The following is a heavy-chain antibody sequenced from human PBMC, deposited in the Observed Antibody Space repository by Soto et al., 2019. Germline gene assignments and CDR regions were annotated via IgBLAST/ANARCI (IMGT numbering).Heavy chain of an antibody. CDR3: ARDRGTDDS. CDR2: SYHTGIT. Sequence: SETLSRTCSFSCVALSSGSYYFSRIRHPPGKGLDWIGYSYHTGITKYNPALRSRVTISVDTSKNQFSLNLKSVTAADTALYYCARDRGTDDSWGQGTLVTVSS. V-gene: IGHV4-61*01. J-gene: IGHJ4*02. CDR1: CVALSSGSYY.